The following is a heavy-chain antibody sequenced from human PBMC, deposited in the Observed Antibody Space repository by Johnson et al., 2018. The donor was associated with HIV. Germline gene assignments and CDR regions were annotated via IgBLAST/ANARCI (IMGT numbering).Heavy chain of an antibody. Sequence: VQLVESGGGVVQPGGSLRLSCAASGFTFSNYGMHWVRQAPGKGLEWVAFIRYDGSNKYYGDSVKGRFTISRDNSRNTLFLQMNSLRAEDTAVYYCARAKRLAAAGTYDAFDIWGQGTMVTVSS. CDR3: ARAKRLAAAGTYDAFDI. CDR1: GFTFSNYG. D-gene: IGHD6-13*01. J-gene: IGHJ3*02. V-gene: IGHV3-30*02. CDR2: IRYDGSNK.